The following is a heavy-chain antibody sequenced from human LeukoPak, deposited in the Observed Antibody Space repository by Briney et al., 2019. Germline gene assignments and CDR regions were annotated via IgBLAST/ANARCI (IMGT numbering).Heavy chain of an antibody. CDR2: IYYSGST. V-gene: IGHV4-59*01. CDR1: GGSISSYY. D-gene: IGHD6-19*01. J-gene: IGHJ4*02. CDR3: ARFDNNGWYTHFDY. Sequence: PSETLSLTCTVSGGSISSYYWSWIRQPPGKGLEWIGYIYYSGSTDYNPSLKSRVTISVDTSKNQFSLKLSSVTAADTAVYYCARFDNNGWYTHFDYRGQGTLVTVSS.